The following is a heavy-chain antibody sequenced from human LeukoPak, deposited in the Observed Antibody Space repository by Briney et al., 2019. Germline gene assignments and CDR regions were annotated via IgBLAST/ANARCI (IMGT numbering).Heavy chain of an antibody. D-gene: IGHD3-10*02. CDR1: GFTFSSYE. V-gene: IGHV3-48*03. Sequence: PAGSLTLSCAASGFTFSSYEMEWVRQAPGKGREWVSYISSSGSTKYYADHVKGRFTSSRANAKNSLYLQMNSLRAEDTAVYYCAELGITMIGGVWGKGTTVTISS. J-gene: IGHJ6*04. CDR2: ISSSGSTK. CDR3: AELGITMIGGV.